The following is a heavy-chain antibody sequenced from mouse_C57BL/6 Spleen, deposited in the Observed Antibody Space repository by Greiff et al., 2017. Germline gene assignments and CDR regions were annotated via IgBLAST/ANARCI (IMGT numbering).Heavy chain of an antibody. CDR2: IDPNSGGT. CDR3: ARSYDGSSPYYAMDC. D-gene: IGHD1-1*01. Sequence: QVQLKQPGAELVKPGASVKLSCKASGYNFTSYWMHWVKQRPGRGLEWIGRIDPNSGGTQYNEKFKGKATLTVDTPSSTAYMQLSSLTSEDSAVFDCARSYDGSSPYYAMDCWGQGISVTVAT. V-gene: IGHV1-72*01. CDR1: GYNFTSYW. J-gene: IGHJ4*01.